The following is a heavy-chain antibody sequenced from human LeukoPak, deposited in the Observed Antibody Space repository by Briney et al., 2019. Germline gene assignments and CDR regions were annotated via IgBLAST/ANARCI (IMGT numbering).Heavy chain of an antibody. D-gene: IGHD5-12*01. V-gene: IGHV4-38-2*01. CDR1: GYSISSGYY. CDR2: IYHSGST. CDR3: ARSGEVRIPIDY. J-gene: IGHJ4*02. Sequence: SETLSLTCAVSGYSISSGYYWGWIRQPPGRGLEWIGSIYHSGSTYYNPSLMSRVTISVDTSKNQFSLKLSSVTAADTAVYYCARSGEVRIPIDYWGQGALVTVSS.